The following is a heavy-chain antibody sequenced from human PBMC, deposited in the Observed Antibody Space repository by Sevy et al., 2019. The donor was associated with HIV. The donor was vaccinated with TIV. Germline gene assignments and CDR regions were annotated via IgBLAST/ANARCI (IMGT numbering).Heavy chain of an antibody. V-gene: IGHV4-39*01. D-gene: IGHD6-13*01. CDR1: GGSISTGSYY. CDR2: IYYSGST. Sequence: SETLSLTCTVSGGSISTGSYYWGWIRQPPGKGLEWIGSIYYSGSTYYNPSLKSRVTISVDTSKNQFSLKLSSVTAADTAVYYCARLSGAAAGSVGPDYWGQGTLVTVSS. CDR3: ARLSGAAAGSVGPDY. J-gene: IGHJ4*02.